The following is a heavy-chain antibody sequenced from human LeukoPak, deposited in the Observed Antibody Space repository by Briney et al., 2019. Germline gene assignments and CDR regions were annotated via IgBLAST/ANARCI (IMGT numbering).Heavy chain of an antibody. CDR3: ARDLPRSPANTIDF. D-gene: IGHD1-14*01. Sequence: GGSLRLSCAASGFTFETYSMTWVRQAPGKGLEWVSSISSGSSYLYYADSVKGRFTISRNNAKNSLYLQMNSLRAEDTAVYYCARDLPRSPANTIDFWGQGTLVTASS. CDR2: ISSGSSYL. CDR1: GFTFETYS. V-gene: IGHV3-21*01. J-gene: IGHJ4*02.